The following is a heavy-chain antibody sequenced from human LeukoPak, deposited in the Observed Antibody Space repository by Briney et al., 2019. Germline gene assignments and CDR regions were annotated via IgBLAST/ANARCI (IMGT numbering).Heavy chain of an antibody. CDR1: GFTFSCYA. CDR3: ARDSIVDIVVVNGMDV. V-gene: IGHV3-30-3*01. J-gene: IGHJ6*02. D-gene: IGHD2-2*01. CDR2: ISYDGSNK. Sequence: GGSLILSCAASGFTFSCYAMHWVRQAPGKGLEWVAVISYDGSNKYYADSVKGRFTISRDNSKNTLYLQMNSLRAEDTAVYYCARDSIVDIVVVNGMDVWGQGTTVTVSS.